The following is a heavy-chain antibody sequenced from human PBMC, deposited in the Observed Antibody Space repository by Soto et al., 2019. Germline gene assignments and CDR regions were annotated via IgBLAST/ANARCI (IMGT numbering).Heavy chain of an antibody. Sequence: GGSLRLSCAASGFTFSSYVMHWVRQAPGKGLEWVAVIWYDGSNKYYADSVKGRFTISRDNSKNTLYLQMNSLRAEDTAVYYCARVGGYYYYGMDVWGQGTTVTVSS. CDR2: IWYDGSNK. V-gene: IGHV3-33*01. J-gene: IGHJ6*02. CDR1: GFTFSSYV. D-gene: IGHD3-16*01. CDR3: ARVGGYYYYGMDV.